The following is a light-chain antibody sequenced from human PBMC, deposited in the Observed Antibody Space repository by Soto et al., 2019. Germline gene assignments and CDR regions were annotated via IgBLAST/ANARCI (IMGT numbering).Light chain of an antibody. J-gene: IGKJ4*02. V-gene: IGKV3-20*01. Sequence: EIVLTQSPGTLSLSPGDRATLSCRASQSLSNNYLAWYQQKSGQAPRLLIYGASRRATDIPDSFSGSGSGADFTLTITRLEPADFAVYFCRQYETSPRSFGRGTKVE. CDR1: QSLSNNY. CDR3: RQYETSPRS. CDR2: GAS.